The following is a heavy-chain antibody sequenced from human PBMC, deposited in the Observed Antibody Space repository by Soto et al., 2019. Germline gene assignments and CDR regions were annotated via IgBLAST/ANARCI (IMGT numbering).Heavy chain of an antibody. Sequence: GESLKISCKGSGYSFTSYWIGWVRQIPGKGLEWMGIIYPGDPDTRYSPSFQGQVTISADKSISTAYLQWSSLKASDTAMYYCARQDGGAQLWEGDFDYWGQGTLVTVSS. CDR3: ARQDGGAQLWEGDFDY. J-gene: IGHJ4*02. V-gene: IGHV5-51*01. CDR2: IYPGDPDT. D-gene: IGHD5-18*01. CDR1: GYSFTSYW.